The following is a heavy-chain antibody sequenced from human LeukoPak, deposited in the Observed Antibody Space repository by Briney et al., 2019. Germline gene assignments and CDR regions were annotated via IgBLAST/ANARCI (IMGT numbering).Heavy chain of an antibody. CDR1: GFTFSSYW. D-gene: IGHD1-26*01. J-gene: IGHJ4*02. CDR3: ASTIVGATDFDY. CDR2: IKQDGSEK. Sequence: GGSLRLSCAAPGFTFSSYWASCVRQAPGKGLERVANIKQDGSEKYYVDSVKGGLTISRDNAKNSLYLQMNSLRAENTAVYYCASTIVGATDFDYWGQGTLVTVSS. V-gene: IGHV3-7*01.